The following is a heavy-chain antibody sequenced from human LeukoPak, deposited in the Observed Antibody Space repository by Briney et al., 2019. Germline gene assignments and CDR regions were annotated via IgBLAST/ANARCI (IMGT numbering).Heavy chain of an antibody. CDR1: GGSISSSSYY. J-gene: IGHJ4*02. CDR3: AGGYDSSGYPFDY. V-gene: IGHV4-39*01. CDR2: LYYSGNI. Sequence: SETLSLTCTVSGGSISSSSYYWGWIRQPPGKGLEWIGSLYYSGNIFYNPSLKSRVTISVDTSKNRFSLKLSSVTAADTAVYYSAGGYDSSGYPFDYWGQGTLVTVSS. D-gene: IGHD3-22*01.